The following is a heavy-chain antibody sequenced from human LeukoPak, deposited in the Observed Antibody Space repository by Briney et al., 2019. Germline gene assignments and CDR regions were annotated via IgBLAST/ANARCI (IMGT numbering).Heavy chain of an antibody. CDR1: GFTFSTYA. D-gene: IGHD5-18*01. J-gene: IGHJ6*02. Sequence: GGSLRLSCSASGFTFSTYAMHWVRQAPGKGLECVSTISTYGASTYYADSVKGRFTISRDNSKNTLYLQMSSLRAEGTAIYYCVKEVYSYDKYYYFCAMDVWGQGTTVTVSS. CDR2: ISTYGAST. CDR3: VKEVYSYDKYYYFCAMDV. V-gene: IGHV3-64D*06.